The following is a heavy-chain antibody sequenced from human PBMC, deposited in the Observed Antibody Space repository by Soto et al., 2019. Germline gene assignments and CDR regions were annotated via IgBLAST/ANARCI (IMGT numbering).Heavy chain of an antibody. CDR3: ARGSNTAFDP. Sequence: EAQLVESGGGLVQPGGSRRLSCAASGFNFSPYWMHWVRQTPGKGLVWVSRINAEGNTIYADSVKGRFTISRDNAKNMLYLQMTSLRAEDTAVYFCARGSNTAFDPWGQGTLVTVSS. V-gene: IGHV3-74*01. CDR2: INAEGNT. J-gene: IGHJ5*02. CDR1: GFNFSPYW. D-gene: IGHD2-21*02.